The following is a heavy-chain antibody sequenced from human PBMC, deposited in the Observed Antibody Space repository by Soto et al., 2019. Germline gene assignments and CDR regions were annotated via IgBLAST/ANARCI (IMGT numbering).Heavy chain of an antibody. V-gene: IGHV4-39*01. CDR2: LYYSVGT. CDR3: ARLPSRHWVDY. J-gene: IGHJ4*02. CDR1: GGSINAAGCY. D-gene: IGHD3-16*01. Sequence: PPETLSLTCTVSGGSINAAGCYWNRVRHIPGRGLEWIGNLYYSVGTYYNPSLKSRVTISADTSANQFSLMLNSVTAPDTAIYYCARLPSRHWVDYWGQGTLVT.